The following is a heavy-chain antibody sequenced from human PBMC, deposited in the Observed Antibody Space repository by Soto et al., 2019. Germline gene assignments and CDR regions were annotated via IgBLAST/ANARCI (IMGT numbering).Heavy chain of an antibody. D-gene: IGHD3-3*01. CDR1: GYRFASYW. V-gene: IGHV5-51*01. Sequence: ESLKISCEGSGYRFASYWVVWVRQMPGKGLELMGIIYPGDSDTRYSPSFQGQVTISADKSISTAYLQWSSLKASDTAMYYCARHGHDLWSGYSPSEYGMDVWGQGTTVTVS. J-gene: IGHJ6*02. CDR3: ARHGHDLWSGYSPSEYGMDV. CDR2: IYPGDSDT.